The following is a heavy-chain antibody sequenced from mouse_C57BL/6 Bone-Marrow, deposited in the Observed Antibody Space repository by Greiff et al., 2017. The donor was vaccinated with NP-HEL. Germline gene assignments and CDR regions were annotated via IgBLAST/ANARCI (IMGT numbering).Heavy chain of an antibody. CDR1: GFTFSNYG. Sequence: EVQLVEPGGGLVKPGGSLKLSCAASGFTFSNYGMHWVRQAPEKGLEWVAYISSCSSTIYYAHTVKGRFTISRDNAKSTLCLQMTRLRAEDTAMYYCAREDGRTRFAYWGQGTLVTVSA. CDR3: AREDGRTRFAY. D-gene: IGHD1-1*02. CDR2: ISSCSSTI. J-gene: IGHJ3*01. V-gene: IGHV5-17*01.